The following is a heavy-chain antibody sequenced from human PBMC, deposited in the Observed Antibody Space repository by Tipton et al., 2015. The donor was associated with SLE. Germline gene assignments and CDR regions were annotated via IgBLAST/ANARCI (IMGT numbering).Heavy chain of an antibody. V-gene: IGHV4-59*07. D-gene: IGHD1-20*01. CDR2: IHYSGGT. Sequence: TLSLTCSVSGGSISSNYWIWIRQPPGKGLEWIGYIHYSGGTNYNPSLKSRITISVDRAKNQFSLRLSSVTAADTAVYYCARLPQYNWNAEGYFDYWGQGILVTVSS. J-gene: IGHJ4*02. CDR3: ARLPQYNWNAEGYFDY. CDR1: GGSISSNY.